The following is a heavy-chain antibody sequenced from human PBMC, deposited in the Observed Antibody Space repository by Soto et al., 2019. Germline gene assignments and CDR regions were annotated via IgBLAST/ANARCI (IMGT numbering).Heavy chain of an antibody. CDR3: ARVNVGRLQSQSGYYFDY. CDR1: GGTFSSYA. CDR2: IIPIFGTA. J-gene: IGHJ4*02. V-gene: IGHV1-69*12. D-gene: IGHD5-12*01. Sequence: QVQLVQSGAEVKKPGSSVKVSCKASGGTFSSYAISWVRQAPGQELEWMGGIIPIFGTANDAQKFQGRVTITADESTSTAYMELSSLRSEDTAVYYCARVNVGRLQSQSGYYFDYWGQGTLVTVSS.